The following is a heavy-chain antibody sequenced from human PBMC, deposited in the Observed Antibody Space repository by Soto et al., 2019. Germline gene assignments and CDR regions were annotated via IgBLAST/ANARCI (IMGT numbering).Heavy chain of an antibody. CDR1: GFTFSDYY. J-gene: IGHJ6*02. D-gene: IGHD6-19*01. CDR3: ARGSPPPERWTYYYYYGMDV. Sequence: QVQLVESGGGLVKPGGSLRLSCAASGFTFSDYYMSWIRQAPGKGLEWVSYISSSGSTIYYADSVKGRFTISRDNAKKSLYLQMNRLRAEDTAVYYCARGSPPPERWTYYYYYGMDVWGQGTTVTVSS. CDR2: ISSSGSTI. V-gene: IGHV3-11*01.